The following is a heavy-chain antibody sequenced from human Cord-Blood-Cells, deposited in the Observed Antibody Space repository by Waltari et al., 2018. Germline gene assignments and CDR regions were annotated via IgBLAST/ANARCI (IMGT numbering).Heavy chain of an antibody. CDR1: GGTFSSYA. Sequence: QVQLVQSGAEVKKPGSSVKVSCKASGGTFSSYAISWVRQAPGQGLDWMGRFIPILGIANYAQKFQGRVTITADKSTSTAYMELSSLRSEDTAVYYCATATVVTEDYWGQGTLVTVSS. D-gene: IGHD4-17*01. J-gene: IGHJ4*02. V-gene: IGHV1-69*09. CDR3: ATATVVTEDY. CDR2: FIPILGIA.